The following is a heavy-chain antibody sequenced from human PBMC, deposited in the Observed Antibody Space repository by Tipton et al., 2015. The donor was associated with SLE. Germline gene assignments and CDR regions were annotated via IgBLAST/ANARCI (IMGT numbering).Heavy chain of an antibody. J-gene: IGHJ5*02. CDR1: GGSVSSGSYY. Sequence: TLSLTCTVSGGSVSSGSYYWSWIRQPPGKGLEWIGYIYYSGSTYYNPSLKSRVTISVDTPKNQFSLKLSSVTAADTAVYYCARDLRDTDNWFDPWGQGTLVTVSS. CDR3: ARDLRDTDNWFDP. V-gene: IGHV4-61*01. CDR2: IYYSGST.